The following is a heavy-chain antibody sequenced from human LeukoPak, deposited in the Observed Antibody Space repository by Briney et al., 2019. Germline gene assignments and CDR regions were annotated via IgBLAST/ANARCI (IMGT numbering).Heavy chain of an antibody. CDR1: GFSLSTSEVG. D-gene: IGHD5-18*01. CDR2: IYWYDDK. V-gene: IGHV2-5*01. Sequence: SGPTLVKPTQTLTLTCTFSGFSLSTSEVGVGWIRQPPGKALEWLALIYWYDDKRYSPSLKSRLIITKDTSKNQVVLTMTNMDPVDTATYYCAHRRAQLWLQGGGYFDYWGQGTLVTVSS. CDR3: AHRRAQLWLQGGGYFDY. J-gene: IGHJ4*02.